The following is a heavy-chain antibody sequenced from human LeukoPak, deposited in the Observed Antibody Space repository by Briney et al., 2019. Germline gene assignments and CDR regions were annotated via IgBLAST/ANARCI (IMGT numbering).Heavy chain of an antibody. Sequence: ASVKVSCKASRYTFTGYYMHWVRQAPGQGLEWMGWINPNSGGTNYAQKFQGRVTMTRDTSISTAYMELSRLRSDDTAVYYCAKGVYCSSTSCYEGYYYYYYGMDVWGQGTTVTVSS. J-gene: IGHJ6*02. V-gene: IGHV1-2*02. D-gene: IGHD2-2*01. CDR1: RYTFTGYY. CDR2: INPNSGGT. CDR3: AKGVYCSSTSCYEGYYYYYYGMDV.